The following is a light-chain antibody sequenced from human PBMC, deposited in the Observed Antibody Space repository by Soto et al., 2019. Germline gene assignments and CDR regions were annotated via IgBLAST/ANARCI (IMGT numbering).Light chain of an antibody. J-gene: IGKJ4*01. CDR2: WAS. Sequence: DIVMTQSPDSLAVSLGERATINCKSSRSLLHDSNKENFLAWYQKKPGQPPKLLFYWASTRESGVPERFSGSGSETDFTLTISSLRAEDVAVYYCQQYYGIPLTFGGGTKVEIK. V-gene: IGKV4-1*01. CDR3: QQYYGIPLT. CDR1: RSLLHDSNKENF.